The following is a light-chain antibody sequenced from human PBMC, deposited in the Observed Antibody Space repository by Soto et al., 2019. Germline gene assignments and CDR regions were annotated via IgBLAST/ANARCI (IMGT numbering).Light chain of an antibody. CDR2: GAS. CDR1: QSVSINS. V-gene: IGKV3-20*01. J-gene: IGKJ1*01. CDR3: QQYGSSAET. Sequence: EIVLTQSPGTLSLSPGERATLSCRASQSVSINSLAWYQQKPGQAPRLLIFGASSRATGIPDRFSGSGSGTDFTLTITRLEPEDFAVYYCQQYGSSAETFGQGTKVDIK.